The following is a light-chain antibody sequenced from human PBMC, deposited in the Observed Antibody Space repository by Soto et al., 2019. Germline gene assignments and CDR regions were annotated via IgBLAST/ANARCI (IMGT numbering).Light chain of an antibody. V-gene: IGKV3-20*01. CDR2: GAS. Sequence: EIVLTQSPGTLSLSPGERATLSCRASQSVSSSYLAWYQQKPGQAPRLLIYGASSRATGIPGRFSGSESGTDFTLTISRLEPEDFAVYYCQQYGSSPRTFGQGTKVEIK. CDR1: QSVSSSY. J-gene: IGKJ1*01. CDR3: QQYGSSPRT.